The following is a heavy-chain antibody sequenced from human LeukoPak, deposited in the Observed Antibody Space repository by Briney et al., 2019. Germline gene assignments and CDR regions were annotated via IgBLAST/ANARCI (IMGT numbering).Heavy chain of an antibody. CDR1: GFSFSRYG. V-gene: IGHV1-46*01. Sequence: GGSLRLSCAASGFSFSRYGMHWVRQAPGQGLEWMGIINPSGGSTSYAQKFQGRVTMTRDMSTSTVYMELSSLRSEDTAVYYCARNWNYDQPTAYWGQATLV. CDR3: ARNWNYDQPTAY. CDR2: INPSGGST. J-gene: IGHJ4*02. D-gene: IGHD1-7*01.